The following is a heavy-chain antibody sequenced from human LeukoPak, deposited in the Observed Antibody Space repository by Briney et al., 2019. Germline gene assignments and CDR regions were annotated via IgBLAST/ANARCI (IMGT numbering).Heavy chain of an antibody. Sequence: ASVKVSCKASGYTFTSYGISWVRQAPGQGLEWMGWISAYNGNTSYAQKLQGRVTMTTDTSTSTAYMELRSLRSDDTAVYYCARGAAVAAAGSIRGWGQGTLVTVSS. CDR3: ARGAAVAAAGSIRG. D-gene: IGHD6-13*01. J-gene: IGHJ4*02. CDR2: ISAYNGNT. V-gene: IGHV1-18*01. CDR1: GYTFTSYG.